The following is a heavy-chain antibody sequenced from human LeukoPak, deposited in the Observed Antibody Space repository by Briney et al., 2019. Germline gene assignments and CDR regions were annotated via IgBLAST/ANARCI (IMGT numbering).Heavy chain of an antibody. CDR3: AKDRLIGYYDSSGYSIDY. Sequence: GGSLRLSCAAPGFTFSSYGMSWVRQAPGKGLEWVSAISGSGGSTYYADSVKGRFTISRDNSKNTLYLQMNSLRAEDTAVYYCAKDRLIGYYDSSGYSIDYWGQGTLVTVSS. CDR2: ISGSGGST. V-gene: IGHV3-23*01. J-gene: IGHJ4*02. CDR1: GFTFSSYG. D-gene: IGHD3-22*01.